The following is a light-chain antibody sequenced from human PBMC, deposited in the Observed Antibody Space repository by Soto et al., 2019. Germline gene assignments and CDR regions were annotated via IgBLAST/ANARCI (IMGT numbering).Light chain of an antibody. CDR2: HAS. CDR3: QQYNEWPLT. CDR1: QSVSNN. Sequence: EIVMTQSPATLSVSPGERATLSCRASQSVSNNLAWYQQKPGQAPRLLIYHASTGATGIPARFSGSGSGQELTLTISSVQSEDFAVYYCQQYNEWPLTFGGGTKVEIK. J-gene: IGKJ4*01. V-gene: IGKV3-15*01.